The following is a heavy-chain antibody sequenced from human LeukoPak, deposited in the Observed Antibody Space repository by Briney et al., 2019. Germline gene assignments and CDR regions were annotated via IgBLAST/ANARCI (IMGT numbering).Heavy chain of an antibody. CDR3: TTASVDTAMVEVLD. V-gene: IGHV3-15*01. D-gene: IGHD5-18*01. CDR2: IKSKTDGGTT. CDR1: GFTVSNAW. Sequence: PGGSLRLSCAASGFTVSNAWMSWVRQAPGKGLEWVGRIKSKTDGGTTDYAAPVKGRFTISRDDSKNTLYLQMNSLKTEDTAVYYCTTASVDTAMVEVLDWGQGTLVTVSS. J-gene: IGHJ4*02.